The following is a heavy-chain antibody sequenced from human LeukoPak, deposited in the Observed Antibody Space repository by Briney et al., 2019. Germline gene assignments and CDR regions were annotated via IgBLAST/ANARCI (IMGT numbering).Heavy chain of an antibody. J-gene: IGHJ5*02. V-gene: IGHV4-4*07. CDR2: ISPSGTI. Sequence: SETLSLNCTVSGGYTGSHYWSWIRQPAGKGLEWIGRISPSGTIHYNPSLGSRVTMSVDTSKNYFSLRLCSVIAADTAVYYCARDFYASGFYFWFDPWGQGILVTVSS. D-gene: IGHD2/OR15-2a*01. CDR1: GGYTGSHY. CDR3: ARDFYASGFYFWFDP.